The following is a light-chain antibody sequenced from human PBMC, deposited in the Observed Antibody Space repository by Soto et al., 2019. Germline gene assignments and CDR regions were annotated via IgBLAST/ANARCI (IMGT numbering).Light chain of an antibody. CDR1: QSVSSNY. V-gene: IGKV3-20*01. J-gene: IGKJ4*01. Sequence: EIVLTQSPGTLSLFPGERATLSCRASQSVSSNYLAWYQQKPGQPPRLLIYGASSRATGIPDRFSGSGSATDFTLTVSRLEPEDFAVYYCQQYGSSPLTFGGGTNVEIK. CDR3: QQYGSSPLT. CDR2: GAS.